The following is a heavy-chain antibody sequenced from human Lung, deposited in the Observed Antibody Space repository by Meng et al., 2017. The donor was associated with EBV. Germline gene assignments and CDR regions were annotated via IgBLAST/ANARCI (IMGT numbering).Heavy chain of an antibody. D-gene: IGHD6-6*01. Sequence: QITLKESGPTLVKPPQTLTLTCSFSGFSLSTRGVGVGWIRQPPGKALEWLALIYWDDDKRYNPSLKSRLTITKDTSKNQVVLTVTNMDPVDTATYYCAHLITARPFDYWGQGTLVTVSS. J-gene: IGHJ4*02. CDR2: IYWDDDK. V-gene: IGHV2-5*02. CDR3: AHLITARPFDY. CDR1: GFSLSTRGVG.